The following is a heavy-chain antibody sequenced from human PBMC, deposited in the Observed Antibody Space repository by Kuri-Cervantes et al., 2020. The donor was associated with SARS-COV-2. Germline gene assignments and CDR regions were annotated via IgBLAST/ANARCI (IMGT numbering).Heavy chain of an antibody. CDR1: GYTFTSYD. Sequence: ASVKVSCKASGYTFTSYDINWVRQATGQGLEWMGWMNPNSGNTGYAQKFQGRVTMTRNTSISTAYMELSSLRSEDTAVYYCARDSGDWTPDAFDIWGQGTMVTVSS. J-gene: IGHJ3*02. CDR2: MNPNSGNT. CDR3: ARDSGDWTPDAFDI. D-gene: IGHD5-12*01. V-gene: IGHV1-8*02.